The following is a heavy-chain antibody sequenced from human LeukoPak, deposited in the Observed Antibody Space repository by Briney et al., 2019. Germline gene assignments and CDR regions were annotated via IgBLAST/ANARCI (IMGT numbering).Heavy chain of an antibody. CDR1: GGSFSGYY. D-gene: IGHD3-22*01. CDR3: ATLYDSSGYFHF. J-gene: IGHJ4*02. V-gene: IGHV4-34*01. Sequence: SETLSLTCAVYGGSFSGYYWSWIRQPPGKGLERIGEINHSGSTNYNPSLKSRVTISVDTSKNQFSLKLSSVTAADTAVYYCATLYDSSGYFHFWGQGTLVTVSS. CDR2: INHSGST.